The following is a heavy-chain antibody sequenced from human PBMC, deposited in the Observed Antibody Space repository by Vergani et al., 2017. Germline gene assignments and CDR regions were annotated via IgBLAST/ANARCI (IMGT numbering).Heavy chain of an antibody. CDR3: ARGLWDCTHIRCSPPSY. CDR1: GFSFSSYS. V-gene: IGHV3-21*01. D-gene: IGHD2-8*01. Sequence: EVQLVESGEGLVQPGGSLRLSCAASGFSFSSYSMNWVRQAPGKGLEWVASISGSSSYVFYRDSVEGRFTITRDNAKKSVYLQMNSLRAEDTAMYFCARGLWDCTHIRCSPPSYWGQGTQVTVSS. J-gene: IGHJ4*02. CDR2: ISGSSSYV.